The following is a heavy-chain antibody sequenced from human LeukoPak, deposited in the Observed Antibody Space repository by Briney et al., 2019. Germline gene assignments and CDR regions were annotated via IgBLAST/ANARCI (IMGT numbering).Heavy chain of an antibody. J-gene: IGHJ4*02. CDR1: GFTFSGSW. CDR3: ARDQTASPSPADY. Sequence: PGGSLRLSCAASGFTFSGSWMTWVRQAPGKGLEWVANINKDGSEKYYLDSVKGRFTISRDNAKNSLYLQMNSLRAEDTAVYFCARDQTASPSPADYWGQGTLVTVSS. V-gene: IGHV3-7*01. CDR2: INKDGSEK.